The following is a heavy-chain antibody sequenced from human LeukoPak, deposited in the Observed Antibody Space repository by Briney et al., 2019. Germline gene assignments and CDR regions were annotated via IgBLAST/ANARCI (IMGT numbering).Heavy chain of an antibody. CDR2: ISYDGSNK. CDR3: AGTGEQLVGYYYYYYGMDV. CDR1: GFTFSSYA. D-gene: IGHD6-6*01. J-gene: IGHJ6*02. V-gene: IGHV3-30-3*01. Sequence: GGSLRLSCAASGFTFSSYAMHWVRQAPGKGLEWVAVISYDGSNKYYADSVKGRFTISRDNSKNTLYLQMNSLRAEDTAVYYCAGTGEQLVGYYYYYYGMDVWAKGPRSPSP.